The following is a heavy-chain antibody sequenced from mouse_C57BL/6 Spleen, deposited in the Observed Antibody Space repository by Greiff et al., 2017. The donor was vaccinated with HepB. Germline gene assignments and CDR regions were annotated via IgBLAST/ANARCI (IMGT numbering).Heavy chain of an antibody. CDR2: ISYDGSN. J-gene: IGHJ4*01. V-gene: IGHV3-6*01. CDR3: ARELTGTSYYAMDY. D-gene: IGHD4-1*01. Sequence: EVKLQESGPGLVKPSQSLSLTCSVTGYSITSGYYWNWIRQFPGNKLEWMGYISYDGSNNYNPSLKNRISITRDTSKNQFFLKLNSVTTEDTATYYCARELTGTSYYAMDYWGQGTSVTVSS. CDR1: GYSITSGYY.